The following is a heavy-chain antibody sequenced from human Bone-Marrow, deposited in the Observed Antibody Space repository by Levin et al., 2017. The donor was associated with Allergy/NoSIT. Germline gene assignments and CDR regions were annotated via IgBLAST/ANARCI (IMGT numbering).Heavy chain of an antibody. Sequence: PGGSLRLSCAASGFTFSSYGMHWVRQAPGKGLEWVAVIWYDGSNKYYADSVKGRFTISRDNSKNTLYLQMNSLRAEDTAVYYCARDSRRRAGGPGIAAAAAFWGQGTLVTVSS. CDR1: GFTFSSYG. CDR2: IWYDGSNK. J-gene: IGHJ4*02. CDR3: ARDSRRRAGGPGIAAAAAF. V-gene: IGHV3-33*01. D-gene: IGHD6-13*01.